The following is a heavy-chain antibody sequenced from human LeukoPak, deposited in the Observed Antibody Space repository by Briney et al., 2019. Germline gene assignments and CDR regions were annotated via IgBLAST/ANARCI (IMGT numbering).Heavy chain of an antibody. CDR3: ATSSGWYPKYFDY. CDR1: GFTFSSYP. CDR2: IGGSGGDT. J-gene: IGHJ4*02. D-gene: IGHD6-19*01. Sequence: GGSLRLSCAASGFTFSSYPMSWVRQAPGKGLEWVSAIGGSGGDTYYADSVKGRFTISRDNSKNTLYLQMNSLRAEDTAVYYCATSSGWYPKYFDYWAREPWSPSPQ. V-gene: IGHV3-23*01.